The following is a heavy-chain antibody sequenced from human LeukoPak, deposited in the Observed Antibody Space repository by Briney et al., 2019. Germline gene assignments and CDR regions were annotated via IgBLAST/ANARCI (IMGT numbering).Heavy chain of an antibody. CDR2: ISGGGGTI. V-gene: IGHV3-48*01. CDR1: GFTFRTYP. J-gene: IGHJ4*02. CDR3: ARNQEIDYYDSSGFYWGVEY. Sequence: PGGSLRLSCAASGFTFRTYPMYWVRQAPGKGLEWVAYISGGGGTIYYADSVKGRFTISRDNAKNSLYLQMDSLRAEDTAVYYCARNQEIDYYDSSGFYWGVEYWGQGTLVTVSS. D-gene: IGHD3-22*01.